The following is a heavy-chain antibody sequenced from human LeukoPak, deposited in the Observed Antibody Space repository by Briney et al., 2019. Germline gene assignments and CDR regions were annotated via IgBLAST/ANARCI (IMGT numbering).Heavy chain of an antibody. Sequence: GGSLRLSCAASGFTFSSYGMNWVRQAPGKGLEWVSYISSGSSTIYYADSVKGRFTISRDNAKNSLYLQMNSLRAEDTAVYYCARNPYGSGSHNFDFWGQGTLVTVSS. J-gene: IGHJ4*02. CDR3: ARNPYGSGSHNFDF. V-gene: IGHV3-48*01. CDR1: GFTFSSYG. D-gene: IGHD3-10*01. CDR2: ISSGSSTI.